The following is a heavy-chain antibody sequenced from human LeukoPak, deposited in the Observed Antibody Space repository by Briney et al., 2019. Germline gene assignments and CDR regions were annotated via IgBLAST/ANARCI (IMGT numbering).Heavy chain of an antibody. Sequence: PSETLSLTCAVYGASFSGSYWSWIRQPPGKGLEWIGEITHNGRINHNPSLRSRVSISVDRSMNQFSLKMTSMTAAGTAVYYCATIYGDYSDFDSWGQGTLVTVSS. D-gene: IGHD4-17*01. CDR3: ATIYGDYSDFDS. CDR1: GASFSGSY. J-gene: IGHJ4*02. CDR2: ITHNGRI. V-gene: IGHV4-34*01.